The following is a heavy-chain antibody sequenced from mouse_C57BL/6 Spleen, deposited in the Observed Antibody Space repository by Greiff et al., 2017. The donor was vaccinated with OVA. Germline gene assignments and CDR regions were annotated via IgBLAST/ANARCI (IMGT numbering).Heavy chain of an antibody. V-gene: IGHV1-55*01. Sequence: QVQLQQPGAELVKPGASVKMSCKASGYTFTSYWITWVKQRPGQGLEWIGDIYPGSGSTNYNEKFKSKATLTVDTSSSTAYMQLSILTSEDAAVYYCARFITTVVPMDYWGQGTTLTVSS. CDR1: GYTFTSYW. D-gene: IGHD1-1*01. J-gene: IGHJ2*01. CDR3: ARFITTVVPMDY. CDR2: IYPGSGST.